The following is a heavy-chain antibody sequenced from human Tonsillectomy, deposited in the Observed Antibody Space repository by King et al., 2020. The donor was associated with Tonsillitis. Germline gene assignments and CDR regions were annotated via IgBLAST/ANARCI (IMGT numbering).Heavy chain of an antibody. Sequence: VQLVESGGGLVQPGGSLRLSCAASGFTFSTYWMTWVRQAPGKGLEWVANIKQDGSEKYYVDSVRGRFTISRDNAKNSLYLQMNSLRAEDTAVYYCARDWGGRLQLGYWGQGTLVTVSS. D-gene: IGHD5-24*01. V-gene: IGHV3-7*03. CDR2: IKQDGSEK. J-gene: IGHJ4*02. CDR1: GFTFSTYW. CDR3: ARDWGGRLQLGY.